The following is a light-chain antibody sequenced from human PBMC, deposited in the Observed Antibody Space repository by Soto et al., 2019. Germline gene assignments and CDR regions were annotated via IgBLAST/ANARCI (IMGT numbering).Light chain of an antibody. J-gene: IGKJ2*01. V-gene: IGKV3-15*01. CDR2: GAS. CDR3: QQYKNWPPEYT. Sequence: IVMTQSPATLSVSPGERATLSCRASQSVSSNLAWYQQKPGQAPRLLIFGASTRATGIPARFSGSGSGTEFTLTISSLQSEDFVVYYCQQYKNWPPEYTFGQGTKLEIK. CDR1: QSVSSN.